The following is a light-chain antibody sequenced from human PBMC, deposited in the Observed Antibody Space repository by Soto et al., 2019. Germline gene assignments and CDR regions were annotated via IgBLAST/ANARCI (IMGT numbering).Light chain of an antibody. J-gene: IGLJ7*01. V-gene: IGLV7-46*01. Sequence: QAVVTQEPSLTVSPGGTVTLTCGSSTGAVTSGHYPYWFQQKPGQAPRTLIYDTSNKHSWTPARFSGSLLGGKAALTLSGAQPEDEAEYVCLLSYSGGRPVFGGGTQLTVL. CDR2: DTS. CDR1: TGAVTSGHY. CDR3: LLSYSGGRPV.